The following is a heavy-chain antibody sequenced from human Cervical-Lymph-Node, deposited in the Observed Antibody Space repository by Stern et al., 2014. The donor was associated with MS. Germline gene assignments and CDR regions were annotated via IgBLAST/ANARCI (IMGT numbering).Heavy chain of an antibody. J-gene: IGHJ6*02. CDR3: ARVIPAAAYYYYYGMDV. Sequence: VQLQESGPGLVKPSETLSLTCTVSGYSISSGYYWGWIRHPPGKGLEWIGSIYHSGSTYFNPSLKGRVTISVNTSKNQFSLKLSSVTAADTAVYYCARVIPAAAYYYYYGMDVWGQGTTVTVSS. CDR1: GYSISSGYY. V-gene: IGHV4-38-2*02. CDR2: IYHSGST. D-gene: IGHD2-2*01.